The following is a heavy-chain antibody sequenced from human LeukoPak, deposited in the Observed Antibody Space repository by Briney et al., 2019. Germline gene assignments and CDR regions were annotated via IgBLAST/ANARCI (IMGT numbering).Heavy chain of an antibody. CDR3: AGLGYGANFIHY. Sequence: ASVKVSCKASGYTYTYYGISWVRQAPGQGLEWMGWISPYNGNTHYAQKFQGRVTMTTDTSTSTVYMELRSLRSDDTAVYYCAGLGYGANFIHYWGQGTLVTVSS. J-gene: IGHJ4*02. CDR2: ISPYNGNT. D-gene: IGHD4-23*01. CDR1: GYTYTYYG. V-gene: IGHV1-18*01.